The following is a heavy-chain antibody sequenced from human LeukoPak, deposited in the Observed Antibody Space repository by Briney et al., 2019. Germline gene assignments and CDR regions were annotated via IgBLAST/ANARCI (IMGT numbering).Heavy chain of an antibody. CDR3: ARDSSGLDY. CDR1: GGSISSYY. V-gene: IGHV4-59*01. Sequence: SETLSLTCTVSGGSISSYYWSWIRQPPGKGLEWIGYIYYSGSTNYNPSLKSRVTISVDTSKNQFSLKLSSVTAADTAVYYCARDSSGLDYWGQGTLVTVSS. J-gene: IGHJ4*02. D-gene: IGHD3-22*01. CDR2: IYYSGST.